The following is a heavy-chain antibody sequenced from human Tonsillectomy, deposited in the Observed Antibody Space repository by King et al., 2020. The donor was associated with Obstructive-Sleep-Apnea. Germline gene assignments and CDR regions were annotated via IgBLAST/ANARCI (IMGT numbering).Heavy chain of an antibody. D-gene: IGHD4-23*01. V-gene: IGHV4-39*01. CDR2: IYYSGST. J-gene: IGHJ5*02. CDR3: ARAAYGGFVWFDP. CDR1: GGSISSSSYY. Sequence: QLQESGPGLVKPSETLSLTCTVSGGSISSSSYYWGWIRQPPGKGLEWIGSIYYSGSTYYNPSLKSRVSISVDTSKSHFSLKLSSVTAPYTAVYYCARAAYGGFVWFDPWGQGTLVTVSS.